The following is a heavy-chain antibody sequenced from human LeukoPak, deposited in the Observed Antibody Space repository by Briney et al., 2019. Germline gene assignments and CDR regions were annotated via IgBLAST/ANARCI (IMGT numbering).Heavy chain of an antibody. J-gene: IGHJ4*02. Sequence: SCKASGGTFSSYAMSWVRQAPGKGLEWVSAISGSGGPTYYADSVKGRFTISRDNSKNTLYLQMNSLRAEDTAVYYCAKDMENREGYFDYWGQGTLVTVSS. CDR1: GGTFSSYA. V-gene: IGHV3-23*01. D-gene: IGHD2/OR15-2a*01. CDR3: AKDMENREGYFDY. CDR2: ISGSGGPT.